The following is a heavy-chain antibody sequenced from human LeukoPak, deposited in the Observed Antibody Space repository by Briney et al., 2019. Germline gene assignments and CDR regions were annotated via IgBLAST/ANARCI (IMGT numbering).Heavy chain of an antibody. CDR2: INPNSGGT. D-gene: IGHD3-10*01. V-gene: IGHV1-2*02. J-gene: IGHJ3*02. CDR3: ASLRGGFGELLVDI. Sequence: ASVKVSCKASGYTFTGYYMHWVRQAPGQGLEWMGWINPNSGGTNYAQKFQGRVTMTRDTSISTAYMELSGLRSDDTAVYYCASLRGGFGELLVDIWGQGTMVTVSS. CDR1: GYTFTGYY.